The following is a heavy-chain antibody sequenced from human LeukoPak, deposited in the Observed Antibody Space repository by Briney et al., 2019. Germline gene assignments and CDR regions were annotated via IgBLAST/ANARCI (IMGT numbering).Heavy chain of an antibody. D-gene: IGHD3-10*01. Sequence: ASETLSLTCTVSGYSISSGYYWGWIRQPPGKGLEWIGYIYYSGSTNYNPSLKSRVTISVDTSKNQFSLKLSSVTAADTAVYYCARVHSMVRGVIGWFDPWGQGTLVTVSS. CDR1: GYSISSGYY. V-gene: IGHV4-61*01. J-gene: IGHJ5*02. CDR3: ARVHSMVRGVIGWFDP. CDR2: IYYSGST.